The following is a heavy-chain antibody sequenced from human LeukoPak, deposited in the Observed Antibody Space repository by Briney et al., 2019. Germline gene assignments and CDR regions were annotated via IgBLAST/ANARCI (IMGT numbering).Heavy chain of an antibody. Sequence: PGGSLRLSCAASGFIFRSYGMNWVRQAPGKGLEWVSGIYKNGRERYGDSVKGRFTISRDNAKNSLYLQMNSLRAEDTAVYYCARDGRWLHLGSDYWGQGTLVTVSS. CDR2: IYKNGRER. J-gene: IGHJ4*02. CDR1: GFIFRSYG. D-gene: IGHD5-24*01. CDR3: ARDGRWLHLGSDY. V-gene: IGHV3-21*04.